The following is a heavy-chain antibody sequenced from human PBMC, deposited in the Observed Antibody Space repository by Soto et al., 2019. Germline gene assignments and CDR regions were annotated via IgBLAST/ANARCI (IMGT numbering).Heavy chain of an antibody. Sequence: QVQLQESGPGLVKPSETLSLTCTVSGGSISSYYWSWIRQPPGKGLEWIGYIYYSGSTNYNPSLKRRVTISVDTSNNQSSLKLSSVTAADTAVYYCARRWGAAFDYWGQGTLVTVSS. CDR2: IYYSGST. CDR3: ARRWGAAFDY. V-gene: IGHV4-59*08. CDR1: GGSISSYY. D-gene: IGHD1-26*01. J-gene: IGHJ4*02.